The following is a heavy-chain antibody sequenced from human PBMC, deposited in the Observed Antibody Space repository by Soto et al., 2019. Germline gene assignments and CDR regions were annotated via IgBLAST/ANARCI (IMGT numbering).Heavy chain of an antibody. J-gene: IGHJ5*02. CDR2: IYHSGST. Sequence: QVQLQESGPGLVKPSGTLSLTCAVSSGSISSSNWWSWVRQPPGTGLEWIGEIYHSGSTNYNPSLKSRVTISVDKSKNHFSLKLSSVTAAGTAVYYCARGITIFGVVTTFDPWGQGTLVTVSS. V-gene: IGHV4-4*02. CDR1: SGSISSSNW. CDR3: ARGITIFGVVTTFDP. D-gene: IGHD3-3*01.